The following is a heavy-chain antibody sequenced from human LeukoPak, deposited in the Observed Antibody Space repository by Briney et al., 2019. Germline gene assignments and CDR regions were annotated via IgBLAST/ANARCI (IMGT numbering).Heavy chain of an antibody. Sequence: PGGSLRLSCAASGFTFSSYAMSWVRQAPGKGLEWVSVISGSGGNTYYADSVKGRFTISRDNSKNTLYLQMISLRAEDTAVYYCARPPQEIFDFWGQGTLVTVSS. CDR3: ARPPQEIFDF. CDR1: GFTFSSYA. V-gene: IGHV3-23*01. CDR2: ISGSGGNT. J-gene: IGHJ4*02.